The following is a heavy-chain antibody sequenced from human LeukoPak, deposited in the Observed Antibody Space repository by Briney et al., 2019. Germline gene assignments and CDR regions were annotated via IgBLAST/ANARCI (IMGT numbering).Heavy chain of an antibody. CDR1: DGSISSSVYY. Sequence: PSETLSLTCIVSDGSISSSVYYWGWIRQPPGKGLEWIGTIYYPGDTYYNPSLKSLLTISVDTSKSQFSLQLRSLTAADTAMYYCGRQGEYCRDGRCYPAHPFDSWGQGALVSVSS. J-gene: IGHJ4*02. CDR2: IYYPGDT. D-gene: IGHD2-15*01. CDR3: GRQGEYCRDGRCYPAHPFDS. V-gene: IGHV4-39*01.